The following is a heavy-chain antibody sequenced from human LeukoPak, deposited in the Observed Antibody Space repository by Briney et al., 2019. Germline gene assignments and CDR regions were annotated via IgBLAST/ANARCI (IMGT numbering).Heavy chain of an antibody. CDR1: GGSISSSSYY. D-gene: IGHD3-22*01. V-gene: IGHV4-39*01. Sequence: SETLSLTCTVSGGSISSSSYYWGWIRQPPGKGLEWIGSIYYSGSTYYNPSLKSRVTISVDTSKNQFSLKLSSVTAADTAAYYCARNVYYYDSSGYYGGVYYFDYWGQGTLVTVSS. CDR2: IYYSGST. J-gene: IGHJ4*02. CDR3: ARNVYYYDSSGYYGGVYYFDY.